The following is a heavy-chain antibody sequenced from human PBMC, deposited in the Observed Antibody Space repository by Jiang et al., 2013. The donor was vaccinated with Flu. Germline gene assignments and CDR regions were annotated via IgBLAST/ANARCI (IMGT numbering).Heavy chain of an antibody. Sequence: QLLESGGGLVQPGGSLRLSCAASGFTFDSHAMSWVRQAPGKGLEWVSGMSGSGSTTYYADFVKGRFTISRDNSKNTLYLQMNSLRGEDTAVYYCTKNRGFLGSGSYSDYWGQGTLVTVSS. CDR3: TKNRGFLGSGSYSDY. CDR1: GFTFDSHA. D-gene: IGHD3-10*01. V-gene: IGHV3-23*01. CDR2: MSGSGSTT. J-gene: IGHJ4*02.